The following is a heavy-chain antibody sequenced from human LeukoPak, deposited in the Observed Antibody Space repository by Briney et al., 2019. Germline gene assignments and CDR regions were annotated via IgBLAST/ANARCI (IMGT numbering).Heavy chain of an antibody. J-gene: IGHJ4*02. V-gene: IGHV1-18*01. D-gene: IGHD1-26*01. Sequence: GASVKVSCKASGYTFTSYGISWVRQAPGQGLEWMGWISIFNGNTNYAQKLQGRVTMTTDTSTSTAYMELRSLRSDDTAVYYCAREEAFDGSYGYWGQGTLVTVSS. CDR1: GYTFTSYG. CDR2: ISIFNGNT. CDR3: AREEAFDGSYGY.